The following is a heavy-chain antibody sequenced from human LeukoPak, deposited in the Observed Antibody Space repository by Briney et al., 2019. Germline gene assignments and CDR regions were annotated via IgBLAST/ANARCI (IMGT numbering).Heavy chain of an antibody. CDR3: ARDGVRDGLYFDY. CDR1: GFTLSTYW. V-gene: IGHV3-7*01. D-gene: IGHD5-24*01. J-gene: IGHJ4*02. Sequence: AGGSLRLSCAASGFTLSTYWMSWVRQAPGKGLEWVANIKEDGSEKYYVDSVKGRFTISRDNAKNSLYLQMNSLRAEDTAVYYCARDGVRDGLYFDYWGQGTLVTVSS. CDR2: IKEDGSEK.